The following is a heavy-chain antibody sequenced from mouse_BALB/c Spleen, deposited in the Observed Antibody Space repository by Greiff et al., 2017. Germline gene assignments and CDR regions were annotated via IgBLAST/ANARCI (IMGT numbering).Heavy chain of an antibody. CDR3: ARGLWFDY. J-gene: IGHJ2*01. D-gene: IGHD1-1*02. CDR2: INPSTGYT. V-gene: IGHV1-4*02. Sequence: VQLQQSGAELAKPGASVKMSCKASGYTFTSYWMHWVKQRPGQGLEWIGYINPSTGYTEYNQKFKDKTTLTADKSSSTAYMQLSSLTSEDSAVYYCARGLWFDYWGQGTTLTVSS. CDR1: GYTFTSYW.